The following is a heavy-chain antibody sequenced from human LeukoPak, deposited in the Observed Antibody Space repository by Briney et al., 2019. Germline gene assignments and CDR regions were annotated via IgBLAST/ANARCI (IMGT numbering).Heavy chain of an antibody. V-gene: IGHV3-30*12. CDR2: ICCDGSNK. J-gene: IGHJ4*02. CDR3: ARSAGATYFDN. CDR1: GFIFSSYG. Sequence: GGSLRLSCAASGFIFSSYGMHWVRQAPGKGLQWVAVICCDGSNKYYGDSVKGRFTISRDDSKNTLYLQMNSLRADDTAVYYCARSAGATYFDNWGQGPLVTVSS. D-gene: IGHD2-21*01.